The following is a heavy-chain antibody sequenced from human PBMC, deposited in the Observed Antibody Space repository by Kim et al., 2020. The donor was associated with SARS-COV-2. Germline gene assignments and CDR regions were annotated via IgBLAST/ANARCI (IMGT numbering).Heavy chain of an antibody. J-gene: IGHJ5*02. CDR1: GGSISSYY. V-gene: IGHV4-59*01. D-gene: IGHD3-10*01. CDR2: IYYSGST. CDR3: ARDRSMVRGVITHWFDP. Sequence: SETLSLTCTVSGGSISSYYWSWIRQPPGKGLEWIGDIYYSGSTNYNPALKSRVTIAVDTSKNQASLKLSSVTAADTAVYYCARDRSMVRGVITHWFDPWGQGTLVTVSS.